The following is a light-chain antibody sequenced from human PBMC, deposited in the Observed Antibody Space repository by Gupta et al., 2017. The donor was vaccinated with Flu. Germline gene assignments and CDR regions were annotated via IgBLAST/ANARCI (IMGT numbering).Light chain of an antibody. CDR1: SSDIGAGYD. CDR2: GNK. V-gene: IGLV1-40*01. CDR3: QSYDSTRRGLV. Sequence: QSVLTQPPSVSGAPGPRVTISCTGSSSDIGAGYDVHWYQQLPGAAPKLLIYGNKDRPAGVPDRFSGSRSDTSASLAITGLQAEDEADYYCQSYDSTRRGLVFGGGTKLTVL. J-gene: IGLJ2*01.